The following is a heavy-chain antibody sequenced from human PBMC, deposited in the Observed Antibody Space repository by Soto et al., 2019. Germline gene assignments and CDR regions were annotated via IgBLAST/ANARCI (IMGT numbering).Heavy chain of an antibody. CDR2: INAYNGNA. Sequence: QVQLVQSGGEVMQPGASVKVSCKASGYTFTNYGISWVRQAPGQGLEWMGWINAYNGNANFAQRLQGRVTMTTDTSTSTVYMELRSLRSDDTAVYYCARVLSLLVTEVDYFDYWGQGTLVTVSS. CDR1: GYTFTNYG. J-gene: IGHJ4*02. D-gene: IGHD2-15*01. CDR3: ARVLSLLVTEVDYFDY. V-gene: IGHV1-18*01.